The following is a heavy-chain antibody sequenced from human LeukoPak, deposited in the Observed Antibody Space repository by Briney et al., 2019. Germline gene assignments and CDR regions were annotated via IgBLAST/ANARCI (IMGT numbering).Heavy chain of an antibody. V-gene: IGHV3-30*18. CDR3: AKVGSSWYRGYFDY. CDR2: ISYDGSNK. J-gene: IGHJ4*02. CDR1: GFTFSSYV. D-gene: IGHD6-13*01. Sequence: QPGRSLRLSCAASGFTFSSYVMHWVRQAPGKGLEWVAVISYDGSNKYYADSVKGRFTISRDNSKNTLYLQMNSLRAEDTAVYYCAKVGSSWYRGYFDYWGQGTLVTVSS.